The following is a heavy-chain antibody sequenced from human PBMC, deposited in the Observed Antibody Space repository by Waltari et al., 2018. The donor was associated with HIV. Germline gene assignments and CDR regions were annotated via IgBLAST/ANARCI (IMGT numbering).Heavy chain of an antibody. D-gene: IGHD3-22*01. J-gene: IGHJ4*02. CDR3: VSPFYSDSTTYYYGLDY. CDR1: GFTSSRFG. CDR2: ISNDGSSK. Sequence: QVQLVESGGGVVQPGRSRRLSCAASGFTSSRFGMHWVRQAPGKGLEWVAVISNDGSSKYYADSVKGRFTISRDNSKNTLYLHMNSLRAEDTAVYYCVSPFYSDSTTYYYGLDYWGQGTLVTVSS. V-gene: IGHV3-30-3*01.